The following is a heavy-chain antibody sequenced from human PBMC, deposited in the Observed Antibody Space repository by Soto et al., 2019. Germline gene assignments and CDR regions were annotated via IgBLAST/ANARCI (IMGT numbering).Heavy chain of an antibody. CDR2: ITWTGGNT. CDR1: GCTLDDYN. CDR3: ARETLSFGSALDV. D-gene: IGHD3-3*01. V-gene: IGHV3-43*01. Sequence: GSRSLSFGVSGCTLDDYNMRWVRQVTGKGLEGVSLITWTGGNTYYADSVKGRFTISRDGTTKSVSLQMTSLKTEDTGLYYCARETLSFGSALDVWGQVTSVTV. J-gene: IGHJ6*02.